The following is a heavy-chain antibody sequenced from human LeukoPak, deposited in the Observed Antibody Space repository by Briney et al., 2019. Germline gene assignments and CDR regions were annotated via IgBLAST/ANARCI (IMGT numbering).Heavy chain of an antibody. J-gene: IGHJ4*02. CDR2: IHSSAST. Sequence: SETLSLTCTVSGGSISSYYWSWIRQPAGKGLEWIGRIHSSASTNYNPSLNSRVTMSVDTSRNQFSLKLSSVTAADTAVYYCARDNYGDYDQFDYWGQGTLVTVSS. CDR3: ARDNYGDYDQFDY. CDR1: GGSISSYY. V-gene: IGHV4-4*07. D-gene: IGHD4-17*01.